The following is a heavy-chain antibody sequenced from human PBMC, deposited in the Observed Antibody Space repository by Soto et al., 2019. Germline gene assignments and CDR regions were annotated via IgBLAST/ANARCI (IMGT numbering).Heavy chain of an antibody. CDR1: GFTFSNAW. CDR2: IKNKTDGGTT. Sequence: GGSLRLSCAASGFTFSNAWMNWVRQAPGKGLEWVGRIKNKTDGGTTDYAAPVKGRFTISRDDSKNTLYLQMNSLKTEDTAVYYCTTAGGDFWSPTYGMDVWGQGTTVTVSS. CDR3: TTAGGDFWSPTYGMDV. J-gene: IGHJ6*02. D-gene: IGHD3-3*01. V-gene: IGHV3-15*07.